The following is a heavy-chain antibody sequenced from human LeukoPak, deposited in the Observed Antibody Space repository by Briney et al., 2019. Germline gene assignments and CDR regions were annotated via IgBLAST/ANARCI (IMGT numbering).Heavy chain of an antibody. V-gene: IGHV4-31*03. CDR3: ARGSATVTEH. CDR1: GGSISSGGYY. J-gene: IGHJ4*02. CDR2: IYYSGST. Sequence: SQTLSLTCTVSGGSISSGGYYWSWIRQHPGEGLEWIGYIYYSGSTYYNPSLKSRVTISVDTSKNQFSLKLSSVTAADTAVYYCARGSATVTEHWGQGTLVTVSS. D-gene: IGHD4-17*01.